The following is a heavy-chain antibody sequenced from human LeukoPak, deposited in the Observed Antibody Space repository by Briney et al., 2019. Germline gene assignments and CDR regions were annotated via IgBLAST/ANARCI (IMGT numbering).Heavy chain of an antibody. CDR2: ISYDGSNK. CDR3: AKDPKLRYFDWLLDY. J-gene: IGHJ4*02. CDR1: GFTFSSYA. Sequence: GGSLRLSCAASGFTFSSYAMSWVRQAPGKGLEWVAVISYDGSNKYYADSVKGRFTISRDNSKNTLYLQMNSLRAEDTAVYYCAKDPKLRYFDWLLDYWGQGTLVTVSS. V-gene: IGHV3-30*18. D-gene: IGHD3-9*01.